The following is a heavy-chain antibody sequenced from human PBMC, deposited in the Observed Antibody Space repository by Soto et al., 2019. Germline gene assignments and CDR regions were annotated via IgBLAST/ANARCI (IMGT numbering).Heavy chain of an antibody. CDR1: GFIFSDYA. J-gene: IGHJ5*02. CDR2: ISYDGSNK. D-gene: IGHD1-20*01. V-gene: IGHV3-30*18. CDR3: AKPRLGITPSSSDH. Sequence: QVQLVESGGGVVQPGRSLRLSCAASGFIFSDYAMHWVRQAPGKGLEWVAFISYDGSNKYYADSVKGRFTVSRDHSSNTLYLEMNSLRPDDSAFYFCAKPRLGITPSSSDHWGQGTLVAVSS.